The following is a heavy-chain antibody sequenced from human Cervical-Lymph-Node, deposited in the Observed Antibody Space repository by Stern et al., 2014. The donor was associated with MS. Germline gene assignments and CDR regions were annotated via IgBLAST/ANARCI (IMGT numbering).Heavy chain of an antibody. Sequence: QITLKESGPVLVKPTETLTLTCTVSGFSLSNARMGVSWIRQPPGKALEWLAHIYSNDEDSYSTSLQGRLTISKDNSKSQVVLIMTNMNPVDTGTYYCARTGRDSGESAFDVWGQGTMVTVSS. CDR2: IYSNDED. J-gene: IGHJ3*01. V-gene: IGHV2-26*01. CDR1: GFSLSNARMG. CDR3: ARTGRDSGESAFDV. D-gene: IGHD4-23*01.